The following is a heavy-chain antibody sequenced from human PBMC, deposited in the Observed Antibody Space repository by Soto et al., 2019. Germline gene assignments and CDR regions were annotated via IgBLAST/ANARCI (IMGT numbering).Heavy chain of an antibody. CDR3: ARVGIGYSGYEAV. CDR1: GGSISTYS. D-gene: IGHD5-12*01. V-gene: IGHV4-59*01. J-gene: IGHJ6*02. Sequence: SETLSLTCTVSGGSISTYSWRWIRQPPGKGLEWIGYISYSGSTNYNPSLKSRVTISVDTSKNQFSLKLGSVTAADTAVYYCARVGIGYSGYEAVWGPGTTVTVSS. CDR2: ISYSGST.